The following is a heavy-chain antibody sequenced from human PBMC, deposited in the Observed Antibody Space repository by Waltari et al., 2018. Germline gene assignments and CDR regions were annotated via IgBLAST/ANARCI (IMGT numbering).Heavy chain of an antibody. CDR3: ARLDRILKTGYYYGMDV. D-gene: IGHD3-3*01. V-gene: IGHV1-3*01. CDR1: GYTFTSYA. J-gene: IGHJ6*02. Sequence: QVQLVQSGAEVKKPGASVKVSCKASGYTFTSYAMHWVRTAPGQRLEWMGWINAGNGNTKYSQKFQGRVTITRDTSASTAYMELSSLRSEDTAVYYCARLDRILKTGYYYGMDVWGQGTTVTVSS. CDR2: INAGNGNT.